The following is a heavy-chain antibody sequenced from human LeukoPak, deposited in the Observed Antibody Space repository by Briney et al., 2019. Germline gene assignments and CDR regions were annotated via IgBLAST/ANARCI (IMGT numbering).Heavy chain of an antibody. CDR1: GGTFSSYA. J-gene: IGHJ4*02. CDR2: IIPIFGTA. D-gene: IGHD1-26*01. V-gene: IGHV1-69*13. CDR3: AAGREWETGPDY. Sequence: GASVKVPCKASGGTFSSYAISWVRQAPGQGLEWMGGIIPIFGTANYAQKFQGRVTITADESTSTAYMELSSLRSEDTAVYYCAAGREWETGPDYWGQGTLVTVSS.